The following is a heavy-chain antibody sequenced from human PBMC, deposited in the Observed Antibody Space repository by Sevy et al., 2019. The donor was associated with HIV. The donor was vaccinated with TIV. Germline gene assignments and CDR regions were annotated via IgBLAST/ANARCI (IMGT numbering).Heavy chain of an antibody. Sequence: ASVKVSCKASGGTFSSYAISWVRQAPGQGLEWMGGIIPIFGTANYAQKFQGRVTITADESTSTAYMELSSLRSEDTAVYYCAGFPGASYDILTDYGMDVWGQGTTVTVSS. D-gene: IGHD3-9*01. CDR2: IIPIFGTA. CDR1: GGTFSSYA. V-gene: IGHV1-69*13. CDR3: AGFPGASYDILTDYGMDV. J-gene: IGHJ6*02.